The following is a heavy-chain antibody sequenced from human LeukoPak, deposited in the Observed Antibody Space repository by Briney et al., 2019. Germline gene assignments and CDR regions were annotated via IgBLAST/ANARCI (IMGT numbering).Heavy chain of an antibody. V-gene: IGHV6-1*01. CDR3: AIAVAGNWDAFDI. CDR2: TYYRSKWYN. D-gene: IGHD6-19*01. CDR1: GDSVSSNSAA. J-gene: IGHJ3*02. Sequence: SQTLSLTCGISGDSVSSNSAAWNWIRQSPSRGLEWLGRTYYRSKWYNHYALSVKSRITINPDTSKNQFSLQLNSVTPEDTAVYYCAIAVAGNWDAFDIWGQGTMVTVSS.